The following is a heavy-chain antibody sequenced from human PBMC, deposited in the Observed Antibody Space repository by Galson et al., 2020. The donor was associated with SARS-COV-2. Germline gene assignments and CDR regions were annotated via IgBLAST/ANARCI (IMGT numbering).Heavy chain of an antibody. J-gene: IGHJ4*02. CDR1: GFIFSDYA. V-gene: IGHV3-64D*08. Sequence: GESLKIPCSASGFIFSDYAMHWVRQAPGKRLEYVSAMSTTGGTSFYADSVNGRFTMSRDNSKNTFYLQMTGLRIEDTAFYYCLAYSSSRHNYWGQGTLVTVSS. D-gene: IGHD6-19*01. CDR2: MSTTGGTS. CDR3: LAYSSSRHNY.